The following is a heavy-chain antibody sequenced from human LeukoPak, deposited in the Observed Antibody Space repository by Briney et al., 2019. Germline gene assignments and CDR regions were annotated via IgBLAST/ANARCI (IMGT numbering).Heavy chain of an antibody. D-gene: IGHD7-27*01. CDR3: ARGHWGLDY. Sequence: GGSLRLSCRASGFTFSDHYMTWVRQAPGKGLEYISYLSNTGSDSFYADSVKGRFSISRDNAEKSLYLQMNDLRAEDTAVYYCARGHWGLDYWGQGTLVTVSS. V-gene: IGHV3-11*01. CDR2: LSNTGSDS. CDR1: GFTFSDHY. J-gene: IGHJ4*02.